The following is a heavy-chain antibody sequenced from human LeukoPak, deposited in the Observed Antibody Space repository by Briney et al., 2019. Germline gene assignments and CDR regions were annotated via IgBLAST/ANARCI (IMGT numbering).Heavy chain of an antibody. J-gene: IGHJ4*02. D-gene: IGHD6-19*01. Sequence: GASLRLSCAASGFTFSSYAMSWVRQAPGKGLEWVSAISGSGGSTYYADSVKGQFTISRDNSKNTLYLQVNSLRAEDTAVYYCAKGTAVAGTAYYFDYWGQGTLVTVSS. CDR3: AKGTAVAGTAYYFDY. CDR2: ISGSGGST. CDR1: GFTFSSYA. V-gene: IGHV3-23*01.